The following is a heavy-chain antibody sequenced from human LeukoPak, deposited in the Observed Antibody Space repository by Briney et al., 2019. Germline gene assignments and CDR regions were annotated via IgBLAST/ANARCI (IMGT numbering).Heavy chain of an antibody. V-gene: IGHV4-4*09. D-gene: IGHD3-3*01. CDR2: IYTSGST. CDR3: ARGFSNYDFWSGYSGGYWFDP. CDR1: GGSISSYY. J-gene: IGHJ5*02. Sequence: NASETLSLTCTVPGGSISSYYWSWIRQPPGKGLEWIGYIYTSGSTNYNPSLKSRVTISVDTSKNQFSLKLSSVTAADTAVYYCARGFSNYDFWSGYSGGYWFDPWGQGTLVTVSS.